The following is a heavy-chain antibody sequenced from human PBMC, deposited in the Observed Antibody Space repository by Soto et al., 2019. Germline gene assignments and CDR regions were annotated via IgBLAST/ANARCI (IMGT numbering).Heavy chain of an antibody. CDR2: VSPGGGHT. V-gene: IGHV3-23*01. Sequence: EVQLLESGGGLVQPGGSLRLSCAASGFTFDTYAMAWVRHTPGKWVEWVSTVSPGGGHTYYADSVRGRFTISRDNSKNMIYLQMNSLRAEDTAIYYCAKDGVGRWLDNYWYFDLWGRGTLVSFSS. CDR1: GFTFDTYA. CDR3: AKDGVGRWLDNYWYFDL. D-gene: IGHD6-19*01. J-gene: IGHJ2*01.